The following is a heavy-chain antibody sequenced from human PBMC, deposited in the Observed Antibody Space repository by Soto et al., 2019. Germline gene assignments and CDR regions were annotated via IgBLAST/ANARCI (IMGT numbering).Heavy chain of an antibody. D-gene: IGHD2-2*01. CDR1: GYTFTSYA. V-gene: IGHV1-3*05. CDR2: INAGNGNT. J-gene: IGHJ6*02. CDR3: ARDPYRLLKAMYSDYYYYGMDV. Sequence: QVQLVQSGAEEKKPGASVKVSCKASGYTFTSYAMHWVRQAPGQRLEWMGWINAGNGNTKYAQKFQGRVTITRDTSASTADMERSSLRSDATAVYYCARDPYRLLKAMYSDYYYYGMDVWGHGTTVTVSS.